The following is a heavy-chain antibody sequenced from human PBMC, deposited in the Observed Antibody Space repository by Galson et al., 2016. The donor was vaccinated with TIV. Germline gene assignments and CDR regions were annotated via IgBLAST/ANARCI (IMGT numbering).Heavy chain of an antibody. CDR1: GLTVSTNY. Sequence: AASGLTVSTNYMSWVRQAPGKGLEWVSILYSDGSAYYADSVKGRFTISRDNFKNTVYLQLNSLRAEDTAVYYCARSYDSSGNRGRFDHWGQGTLVTVSS. CDR3: ARSYDSSGNRGRFDH. D-gene: IGHD3-22*01. J-gene: IGHJ4*02. CDR2: LYSDGSA. V-gene: IGHV3-53*01.